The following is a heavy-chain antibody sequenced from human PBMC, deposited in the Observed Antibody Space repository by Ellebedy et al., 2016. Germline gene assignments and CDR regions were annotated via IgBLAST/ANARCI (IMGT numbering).Heavy chain of an antibody. CDR1: GYTFTNYF. V-gene: IGHV1-46*01. Sequence: ASVKVSXXTSGYTFTNYFIHWVRQAPGHGLEWMGVINSSGGRTTYAQKFQGRITMTRDTSTSTVYMDLSSLRSEDTAVYYCARELQLWGAFDVWGQGTMVIVSS. CDR3: ARELQLWGAFDV. J-gene: IGHJ3*01. D-gene: IGHD3-10*01. CDR2: INSSGGRT.